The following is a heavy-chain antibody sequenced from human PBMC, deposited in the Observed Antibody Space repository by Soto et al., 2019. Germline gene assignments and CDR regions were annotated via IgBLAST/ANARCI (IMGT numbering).Heavy chain of an antibody. CDR2: IYSGGST. V-gene: IGHV3-53*02. CDR3: ARDPPATRHGMDV. CDR1: GFTVSSNY. J-gene: IGHJ6*02. Sequence: EVQLVETGGGLIQPGGSLRLSCAAYGFTVSSNYMSWVRQAPGKGLEWVSVIYSGGSTYYADFVRGRFTISRDNSTNTLYLQMKSLRAEDTAVYYCARDPPATRHGMDVWGQGTTVTVSS.